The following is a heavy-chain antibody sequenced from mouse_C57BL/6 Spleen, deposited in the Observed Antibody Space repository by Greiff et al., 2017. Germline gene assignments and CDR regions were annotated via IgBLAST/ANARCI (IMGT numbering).Heavy chain of an antibody. D-gene: IGHD2-4*01. CDR1: GFNIKDDY. Sequence: VQLQQSGAELVRPGASVTLSCTASGFNIKDDYMHWVKQRPEQGLEWIGWIDPENGDTEYASKFQGKATITADTSSHTAYLQLSSLTSEDTAVYYCTTIDYDYDGGFAYWGQGTLVTVSA. V-gene: IGHV14-4*01. J-gene: IGHJ3*01. CDR2: IDPENGDT. CDR3: TTIDYDYDGGFAY.